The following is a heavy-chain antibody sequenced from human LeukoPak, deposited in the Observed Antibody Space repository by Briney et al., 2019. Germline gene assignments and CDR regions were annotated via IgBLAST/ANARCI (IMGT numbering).Heavy chain of an antibody. J-gene: IGHJ4*02. CDR1: GFTFSSYG. D-gene: IGHD3-9*01. CDR3: AKVMYYDILTGYLLDY. CDR2: ISGSGGST. Sequence: GGSLRLSCAASGFTFSSYGMSWVRQAPGKGLEWVSAISGSGGSTYYADSVKGRFTISRDNSKNTLYLQMNSPRAEDTAVYYCAKVMYYDILTGYLLDYWGQGTLVTVSS. V-gene: IGHV3-23*01.